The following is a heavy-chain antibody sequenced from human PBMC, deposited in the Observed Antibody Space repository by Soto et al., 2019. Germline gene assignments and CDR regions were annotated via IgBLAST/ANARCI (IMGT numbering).Heavy chain of an antibody. V-gene: IGHV4-34*01. D-gene: IGHD1-26*01. J-gene: IGHJ5*02. CDR1: GGSLSDYY. CDR3: ERYQCNPGAFDP. Sequence: SETLSFTCAVYGGSLSDYYWNWLRQPPGKGLEWIGEVNHRGSSSYNPSLKSRVDISVDTAMTQFSLKLRSVTAADTAVYYCERYQCNPGAFDPLRPATQVSV. CDR2: VNHRGSS.